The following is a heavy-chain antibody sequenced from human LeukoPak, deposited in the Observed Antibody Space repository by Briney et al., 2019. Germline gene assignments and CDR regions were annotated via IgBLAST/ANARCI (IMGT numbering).Heavy chain of an antibody. CDR2: ISWDGGST. V-gene: IGHV3-43*01. CDR1: GFTFDDYT. D-gene: IGHD1-1*01. Sequence: PGGSLRLSCAASGFTFDDYTMHWVRQAPGKGLEWVSLISWDGGSTYYADSVKGRFTISRDNSKNSLYLQMNSLRTEDTALYYCAKGQLEMGVGYFDYWGQGTLVTVSS. CDR3: AKGQLEMGVGYFDY. J-gene: IGHJ4*02.